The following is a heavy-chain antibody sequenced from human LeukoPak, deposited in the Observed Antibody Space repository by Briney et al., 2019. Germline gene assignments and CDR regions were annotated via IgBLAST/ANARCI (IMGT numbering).Heavy chain of an antibody. J-gene: IGHJ4*02. CDR2: INSDGSST. D-gene: IGHD6-13*01. V-gene: IGHV3-74*01. CDR1: GFTLSSYW. Sequence: GGSLRLSCAASGFTLSSYWMHWVRQAPGKGLVWVSRINSDGSSTSYADSVKGRFTISRDNAKNTLYLQMNSLRAEDTAVYYCARTRQLAPLDYWGQGTLVTVSS. CDR3: ARTRQLAPLDY.